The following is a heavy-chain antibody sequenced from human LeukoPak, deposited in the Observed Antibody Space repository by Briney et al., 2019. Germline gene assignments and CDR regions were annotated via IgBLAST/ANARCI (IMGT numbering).Heavy chain of an antibody. CDR3: ARFYDSSGYYYRVGFDY. V-gene: IGHV4-34*01. Sequence: SETLSLTCAVYGVSFSGYYWSWIRQPPGKGLEWIGEINHSGSTNYNPSLKSRVTISVDTSKNQFSLKLSSVTAADTAVYYCARFYDSSGYYYRVGFDYWGQGTLVTVSS. CDR2: INHSGST. CDR1: GVSFSGYY. D-gene: IGHD3-22*01. J-gene: IGHJ4*02.